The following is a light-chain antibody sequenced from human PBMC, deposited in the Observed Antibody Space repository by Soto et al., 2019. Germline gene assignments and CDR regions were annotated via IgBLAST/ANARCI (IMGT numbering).Light chain of an antibody. CDR1: SSDVGGYNY. CDR3: SSYTSSSTLVV. V-gene: IGLV2-14*01. J-gene: IGLJ2*01. CDR2: DVS. Sequence: QSALTQPASVSGSPGQSITISCTGTSSDVGGYNYVSWYQQHPGKAPKLMIYDVSNRPSGVSNRFSGSKSGNTASLTISGLQAEDEADYYCSSYTSSSTLVVFGRGTKLTGL.